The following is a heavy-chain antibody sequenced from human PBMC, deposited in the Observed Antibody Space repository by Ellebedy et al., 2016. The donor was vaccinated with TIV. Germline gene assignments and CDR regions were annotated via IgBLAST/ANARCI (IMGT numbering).Heavy chain of an antibody. CDR2: ISYAGNNA. CDR1: GFIFTDYA. D-gene: IGHD3-10*01. Sequence: GGSLRLXXAGPGFIFTDYAVHWVRQAPGKGLECVASISYAGNNAYYADSVRGRFTISRDDSKNTVDLQMNSLRAEDTAVYYCSTAPSYYYDYWGQGTLVTVSS. J-gene: IGHJ4*02. CDR3: STAPSYYYDY. V-gene: IGHV3-30*14.